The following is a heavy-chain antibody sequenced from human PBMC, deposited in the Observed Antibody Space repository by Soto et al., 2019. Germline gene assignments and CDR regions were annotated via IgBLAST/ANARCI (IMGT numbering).Heavy chain of an antibody. D-gene: IGHD5-18*01. Sequence: SETLSLTCAVYGGSFSGDYWSWIRQPPGKGLEWFGEINHSGSTNYNPPLKSRVTISVDTSKNQFSLKLSSVTAADTAVYYCARGEVTAMARPFDYWGQGTLVTVSS. V-gene: IGHV4-34*01. CDR3: ARGEVTAMARPFDY. CDR1: GGSFSGDY. J-gene: IGHJ4*02. CDR2: INHSGST.